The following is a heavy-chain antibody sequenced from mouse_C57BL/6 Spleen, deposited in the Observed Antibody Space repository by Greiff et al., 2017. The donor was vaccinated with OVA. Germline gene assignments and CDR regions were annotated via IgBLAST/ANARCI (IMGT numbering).Heavy chain of an antibody. CDR3: ARLGITTVVATNYFDY. J-gene: IGHJ2*01. V-gene: IGHV1-81*01. CDR2: IYPRSGNT. Sequence: QVQLQQSGAELARPGASVKLSCKASGYTFTSYGISWVKQRTGQGLEWIGEIYPRSGNTYYNEKFKGKATLTADKSSSTAYMELRSLTSEDSAVYFCARLGITTVVATNYFDYWGQGTTLTVSS. D-gene: IGHD1-1*01. CDR1: GYTFTSYG.